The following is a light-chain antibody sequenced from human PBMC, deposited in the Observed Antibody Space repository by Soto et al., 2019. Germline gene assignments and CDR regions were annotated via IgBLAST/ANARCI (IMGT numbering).Light chain of an antibody. V-gene: IGLV2-14*01. Sequence: QSALTQPASVSGSPGQSITISCTGTSSDIGGYHYVSWYQQHPGKAPKLIIFEVSDRPSGVSDRFSGSKSGNTASLTISGLQAEDEADYYCSSYATSDIVVFGGGTKLTV. J-gene: IGLJ2*01. CDR1: SSDIGGYHY. CDR3: SSYATSDIVV. CDR2: EVS.